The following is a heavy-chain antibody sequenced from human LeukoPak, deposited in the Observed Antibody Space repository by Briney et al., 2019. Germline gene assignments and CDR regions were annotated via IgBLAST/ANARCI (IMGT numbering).Heavy chain of an antibody. J-gene: IGHJ5*02. CDR3: ARGLKVATVTTWSWFDP. D-gene: IGHD4-17*01. CDR1: GGTFSSYA. V-gene: IGHV1-69*13. Sequence: SVKVSCKASGGTFSSYAISWVRQAPGQGLEWMGGIIPIFGTANYAQKFQGRVTITADESTSTAYMELSSLRSEDTAVYYCARGLKVATVTTWSWFDPWGQGTLVTVSS. CDR2: IIPIFGTA.